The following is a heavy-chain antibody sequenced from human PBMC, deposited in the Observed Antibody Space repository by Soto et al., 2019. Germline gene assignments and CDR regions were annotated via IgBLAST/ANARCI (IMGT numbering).Heavy chain of an antibody. J-gene: IGHJ3*02. CDR1: GYSISSSNW. CDR2: IYYSGSA. Sequence: QVQLQESGPGLVKPSDTLSLICAVSGYSISSSNWWGWIRQPPGKGLEWIGNIYYSGSAYYNPSRKSRVTMSVDTSKNQVSLKLTSVTAVDTAVYYCARGDYAKAFDIWGQGTTVTVSS. D-gene: IGHD2-2*01. V-gene: IGHV4-28*03. CDR3: ARGDYAKAFDI.